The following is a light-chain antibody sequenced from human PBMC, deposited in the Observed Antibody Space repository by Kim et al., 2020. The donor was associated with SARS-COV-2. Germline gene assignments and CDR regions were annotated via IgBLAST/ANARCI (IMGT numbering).Light chain of an antibody. V-gene: IGLV2-8*01. CDR2: EVS. CDR1: ISDVGGYNF. Sequence: QSVLTQPPSASGSPGRSVTISCTGTISDVGGYNFVSWYQQHPGKTPKLMIYEVSKRPSGVPDRFSGSKSGNTASLTVSGLQAEDEAAYYCSSYAGSNTLIFGGGTQMTVL. J-gene: IGLJ2*01. CDR3: SSYAGSNTLI.